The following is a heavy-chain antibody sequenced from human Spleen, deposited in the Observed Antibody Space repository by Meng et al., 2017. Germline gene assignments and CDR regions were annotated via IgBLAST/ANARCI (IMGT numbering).Heavy chain of an antibody. CDR1: GYTFTGYF. Sequence: ASVKVSCKASGYTFTGYFIHWVRQAPGQGVEWMGWINPKNGGTNYVQRFHDRVTMTRDTSVSTVYMELSRLTSDDTAVYFCARGDAQWRPHFGYWGQGTLVTVSS. J-gene: IGHJ4*02. CDR2: INPKNGGT. V-gene: IGHV1-2*02. CDR3: ARGDAQWRPHFGY. D-gene: IGHD6-19*01.